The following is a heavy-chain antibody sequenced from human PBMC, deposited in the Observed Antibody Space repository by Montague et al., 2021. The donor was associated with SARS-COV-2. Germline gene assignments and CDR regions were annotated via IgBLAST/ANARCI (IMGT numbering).Heavy chain of an antibody. D-gene: IGHD3-16*02. V-gene: IGHV4-34*01. CDR3: ARGKYDYVWGSYRYGFDY. CDR1: GGSFSGYD. CDR2: INQSGST. Sequence: SETLSLTCAVYGGSFSGYDWTWIRQSPGKGLEWIGEINQSGSTKYKPSLKSRVTISVDTSKNQFSLRLTSVTAADTAVYYCARGKYDYVWGSYRYGFDYWGQGTLVTVSS. J-gene: IGHJ4*02.